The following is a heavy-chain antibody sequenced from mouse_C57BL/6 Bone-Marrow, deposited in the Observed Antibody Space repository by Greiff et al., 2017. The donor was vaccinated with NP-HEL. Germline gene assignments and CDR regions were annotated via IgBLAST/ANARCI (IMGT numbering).Heavy chain of an antibody. CDR2: FYPGSGSI. J-gene: IGHJ2*01. V-gene: IGHV1-62-2*01. CDR3: ARHEVYYSNLDY. D-gene: IGHD2-5*01. Sequence: VHVKQSGAELVKPGASVKLSCKASGYTFTEYTIHWVKQRSGQGLEWIGWFYPGSGSIKYNEKFKDKATLTADKSSSTVYMELSRLTSEDSAVYFCARHEVYYSNLDYWGQGTTLTVSS. CDR1: GYTFTEYT.